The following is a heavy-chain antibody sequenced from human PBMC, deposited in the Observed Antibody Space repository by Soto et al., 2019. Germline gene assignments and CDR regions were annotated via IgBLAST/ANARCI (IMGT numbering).Heavy chain of an antibody. CDR3: ARGDYDFLSGSSWAIKWSHP. CDR2: IYHSGST. V-gene: IGHV4-4*02. CDR1: GGSISSSNW. Sequence: PSENLSLTCAVSGGSISSSNWWSWVRQPPGKGLEWIGEIYHSGSTNYNPSLKSRVTISVDKSKNQFSLKLSSVTAADTAVYYCARGDYDFLSGSSWAIKWSHPSGQGTLVTV. J-gene: IGHJ5*02. D-gene: IGHD3-3*01.